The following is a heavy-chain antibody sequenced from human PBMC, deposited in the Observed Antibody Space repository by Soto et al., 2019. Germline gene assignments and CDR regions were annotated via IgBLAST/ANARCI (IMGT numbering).Heavy chain of an antibody. CDR3: ARQAARDYYFDY. V-gene: IGHV4-59*06. J-gene: IGHJ4*02. Sequence: SETLSLTCTVSGGSISSYYWSWIRQHPGKGLEWIGYIYYSGSTYYNPSLKSRVTISVDTSKNQFSLKLSSVTAADTAVYYCARQAARDYYFDYWGQGTLVTVSS. CDR2: IYYSGST. D-gene: IGHD6-6*01. CDR1: GGSISSYY.